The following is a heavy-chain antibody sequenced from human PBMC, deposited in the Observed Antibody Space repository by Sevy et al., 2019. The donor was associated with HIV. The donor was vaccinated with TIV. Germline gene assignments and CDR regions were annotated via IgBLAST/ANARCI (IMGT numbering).Heavy chain of an antibody. J-gene: IGHJ3*02. D-gene: IGHD5-12*01. CDR3: ATKGGSRHNDAFDT. V-gene: IGHV3-7*01. CDR2: INQDESEK. Sequence: GGSLRLSCAASGFSFSWYWMSWVRQTPEKGLEWVANINQDESEKNYVDSVRGRFTISRDNVKNSLYLQMNSLRVDETAVYYCATKGGSRHNDAFDTWGQATMVTVSS. CDR1: GFSFSWYW.